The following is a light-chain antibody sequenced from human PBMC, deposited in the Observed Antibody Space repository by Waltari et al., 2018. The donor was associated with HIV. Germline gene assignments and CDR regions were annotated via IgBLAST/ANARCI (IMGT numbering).Light chain of an antibody. CDR3: AAWDDSLNAWV. J-gene: IGLJ3*02. Sequence: QSVLPQPPSASGTPGQRVTISCSGSSSNIGTNTVNWYQQLPGSAPKFLMYGNHVRPSGVPDRFSGSKSGTSASLAISGLRSEDEADYYCAAWDDSLNAWVFGGGTKVTVL. CDR1: SSNIGTNT. CDR2: GNH. V-gene: IGLV1-44*01.